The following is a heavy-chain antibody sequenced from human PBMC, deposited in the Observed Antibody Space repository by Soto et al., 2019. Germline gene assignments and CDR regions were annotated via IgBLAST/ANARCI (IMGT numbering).Heavy chain of an antibody. CDR3: ARHVPAAGPFDY. J-gene: IGHJ4*02. V-gene: IGHV4-39*01. CDR2: IYYSGST. D-gene: IGHD6-13*01. Sequence: QLQLQESGPGLVKPSETLSLTCTVSGGSISSSSYYWGWIRQPPGKGLEWIGSIYYSGSTYYNPSLKSRVTISVDTSKNQFSLKLSSVTAADTAVYYCARHVPAAGPFDYWGQGTLVTVSS. CDR1: GGSISSSSYY.